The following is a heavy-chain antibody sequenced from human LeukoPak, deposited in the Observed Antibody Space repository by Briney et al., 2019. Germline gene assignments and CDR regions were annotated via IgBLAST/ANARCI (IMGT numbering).Heavy chain of an antibody. CDR1: GGSISSYY. CDR3: ARHSSGWDYFDY. V-gene: IGHV4-59*01. D-gene: IGHD6-19*01. J-gene: IGHJ4*02. CDR2: IYYSGST. Sequence: PSETLSLTCTVPGGSISSYYWSWIRQPPGKGLEWIGYIYYSGSTNYNPSLKSRVTISVDTSKNQFSLKLSSVTAADTAVYYCARHSSGWDYFDYWGQGTLVTVSS.